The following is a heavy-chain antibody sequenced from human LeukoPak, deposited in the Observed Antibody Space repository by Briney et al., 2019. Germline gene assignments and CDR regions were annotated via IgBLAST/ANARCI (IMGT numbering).Heavy chain of an antibody. Sequence: GGSLRPSCAASGFTFSVYVMGWVRRGPGEGLEWGSAISNSGSSTYYADSVKGRFTISRDNSKNTLYLQMNSLRAEDTAVYYCAKDMVRGVILHAFDIWGQGTMVTVSS. CDR1: GFTFSVYV. J-gene: IGHJ3*02. CDR2: ISNSGSST. CDR3: AKDMVRGVILHAFDI. D-gene: IGHD3-10*01. V-gene: IGHV3-23*01.